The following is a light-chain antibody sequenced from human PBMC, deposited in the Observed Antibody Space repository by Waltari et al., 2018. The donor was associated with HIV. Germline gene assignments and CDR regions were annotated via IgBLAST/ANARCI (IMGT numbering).Light chain of an antibody. Sequence: EIVLPQSPGTLSLSPGERATLPCRASQSVSNSYLAWYQQKPGQAPRLLIYGASSRATGIPDRFSGSGSGTDFTLTISRLEPEDFAVYYCQQYSNSPTFGQGTKVEIK. CDR1: QSVSNSY. CDR3: QQYSNSPT. CDR2: GAS. J-gene: IGKJ1*01. V-gene: IGKV3-20*01.